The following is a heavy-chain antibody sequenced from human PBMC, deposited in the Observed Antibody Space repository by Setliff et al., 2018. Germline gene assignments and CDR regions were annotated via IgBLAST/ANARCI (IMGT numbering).Heavy chain of an antibody. CDR2: MNIDNGKT. CDR3: ARGYCDGIGCPAPLYYFDS. J-gene: IGHJ4*02. Sequence: ASVKVSCKASGYSFTLYAMHRMRQAPGQRLEWMGWMNIDNGKTEYSQEFQDRVTFTRDTFAETAYMELRSLTSDDMAVYYCARGYCDGIGCPAPLYYFDSWGQGTLVTVSS. D-gene: IGHD2-21*01. V-gene: IGHV1-3*03. CDR1: GYSFTLYA.